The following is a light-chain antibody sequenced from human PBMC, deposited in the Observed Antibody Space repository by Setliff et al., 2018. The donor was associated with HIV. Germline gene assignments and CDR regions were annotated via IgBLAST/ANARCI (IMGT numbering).Light chain of an antibody. CDR2: NVD. Sequence: QSALTQPASVSGFPGQSITISCTGTSSDIGSSNFVSWYQQHPGKAPKVMIYNVDKRPSGVSNRFSGSKSGNTASLTISGLQTEDEADYYCSSYSINNLDVFATGTKVTVL. V-gene: IGLV2-14*03. J-gene: IGLJ1*01. CDR3: SSYSINNLDV. CDR1: SSDIGSSNF.